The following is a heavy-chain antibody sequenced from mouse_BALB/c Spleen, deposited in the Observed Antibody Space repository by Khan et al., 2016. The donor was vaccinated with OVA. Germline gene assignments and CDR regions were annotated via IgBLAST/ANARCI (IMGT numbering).Heavy chain of an antibody. Sequence: EVQLQQSGPELMKPGTSVKISCKASGYSFTTYYIHWVIQTHGKSLEWIGYIDPFSGGTTYNQKFKGKATLTVDKSSSTAYIHLSNLTSEDSAVYYWTRHGYVAWFTDWGQGTLVTVSA. J-gene: IGHJ3*01. D-gene: IGHD2-2*01. CDR1: GYSFTTYY. CDR2: IDPFSGGT. V-gene: IGHV1S135*01. CDR3: TRHGYVAWFTD.